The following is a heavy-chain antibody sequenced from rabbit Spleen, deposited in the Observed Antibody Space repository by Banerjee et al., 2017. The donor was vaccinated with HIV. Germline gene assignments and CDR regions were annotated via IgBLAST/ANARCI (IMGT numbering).Heavy chain of an antibody. D-gene: IGHD4-2*01. CDR1: GFSFSNKAV. V-gene: IGHV1S45*01. Sequence: QEQLVESGGGLVKPEGSLKLSCTASGFSFSNKAVMCWVRQAPGKGLEWIACIDVVKSGNAYYPDWAKGRFTISKTSSTTVALQVTSLTAADTATYFCARDAAGREDFNLWGQGTLVTVS. CDR3: ARDAAGREDFNL. CDR2: IDVVKSGNA. J-gene: IGHJ4*01.